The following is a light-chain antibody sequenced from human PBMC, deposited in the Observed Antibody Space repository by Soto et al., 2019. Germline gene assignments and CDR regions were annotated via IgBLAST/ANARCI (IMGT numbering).Light chain of an antibody. CDR3: KQYNSWTSTT. CDR1: QSVNRN. CDR2: AAS. J-gene: IGKJ5*01. V-gene: IGKV3-15*01. Sequence: EILLTQSPATLSVSPGERATLSCRSSQSVNRNLGWYQQKPGQAPRLLIFAASTRAPGIPARFSGSGSGTEFTLTISGLQSEDFAVYYCKQYNSWTSTTFGQGTRLEVK.